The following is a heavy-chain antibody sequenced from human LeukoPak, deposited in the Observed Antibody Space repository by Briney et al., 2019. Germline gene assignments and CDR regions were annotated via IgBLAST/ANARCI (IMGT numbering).Heavy chain of an antibody. J-gene: IGHJ4*02. CDR3: ASFGVFQYLDY. CDR2: IYTSGST. D-gene: IGHD2-8*01. CDR1: GGSISSYY. Sequence: SETLSLTCTVSGGSISSYYWSWIRQPPGKGLEWIWRIYTSGSTNYNPSLKSRVTMSVDTSKNQFSLKLSSVTAADTAVYYCASFGVFQYLDYWGQGTLVTVSS. V-gene: IGHV4-4*07.